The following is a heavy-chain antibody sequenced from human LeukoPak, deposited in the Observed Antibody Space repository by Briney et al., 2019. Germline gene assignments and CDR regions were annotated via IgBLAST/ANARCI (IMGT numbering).Heavy chain of an antibody. CDR1: GFTFSNYG. J-gene: IGHJ4*02. V-gene: IGHV3-30*02. D-gene: IGHD4-17*01. Sequence: PGGSLRLSCAASGFTFSNYGMHWVRQAPGKGLEWVAFIQSDGHNKYNADSVKGRFTISRDNAKNSLYLQMNSLRAEDTAVYYCASSTVSNFDYWGQGTLVTVSS. CDR3: ASSTVSNFDY. CDR2: IQSDGHNK.